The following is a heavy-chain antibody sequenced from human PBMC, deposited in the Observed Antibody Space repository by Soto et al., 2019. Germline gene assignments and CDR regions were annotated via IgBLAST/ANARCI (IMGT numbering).Heavy chain of an antibody. CDR3: ATYGSGSYKPTTFDY. J-gene: IGHJ4*02. D-gene: IGHD3-10*01. CDR2: IYYSGST. V-gene: IGHV4-31*03. Sequence: QVQLQESGPGLVKPSQTLSLTCTVYGGSISSGGYYWSWIRQHPGKGLEWIGYIYYSGSTYYNPSVKSRVTISVDTSKNQCSLKLSSVTAAHRAVDYCATYGSGSYKPTTFDYWGQGTLVTVSS. CDR1: GGSISSGGYY.